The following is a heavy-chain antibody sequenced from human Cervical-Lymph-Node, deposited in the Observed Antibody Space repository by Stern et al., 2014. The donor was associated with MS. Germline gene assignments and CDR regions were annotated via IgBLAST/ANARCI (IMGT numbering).Heavy chain of an antibody. J-gene: IGHJ5*02. CDR2: ISTYNGKT. D-gene: IGHD1-7*01. V-gene: IGHV1-18*01. CDR1: GYTFTTFG. Sequence: QMQLVQSGPEVKNPGASVKVSCKASGYTFTTFGVHWVRQAPGQGLEWMGWISTYNGKTNYAQKFQGRVIMSTDPSTTTAYMELRSLRSDDTAIYYCARDLRVLGTTGWFDPWGQGTLVTVSS. CDR3: ARDLRVLGTTGWFDP.